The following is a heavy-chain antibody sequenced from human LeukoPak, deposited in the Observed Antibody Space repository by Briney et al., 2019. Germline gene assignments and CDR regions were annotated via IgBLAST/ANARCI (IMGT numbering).Heavy chain of an antibody. V-gene: IGHV3-48*03. CDR2: ISTSGSSK. Sequence: GGSLRLSCAASGFTFSTYEMKWVRQAPGKGLEWVSYISTSGSSKFHADSVKGRFIISRDNAKNSLYLQMDSLRAEDTAVYYCARGFNPAIWGQGTMVTVSS. J-gene: IGHJ3*02. CDR1: GFTFSTYE. D-gene: IGHD3-3*01. CDR3: ARGFNPAI.